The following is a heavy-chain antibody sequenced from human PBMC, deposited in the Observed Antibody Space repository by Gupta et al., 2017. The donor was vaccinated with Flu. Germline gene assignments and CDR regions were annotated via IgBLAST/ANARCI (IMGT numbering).Heavy chain of an antibody. V-gene: IGHV4-39*01. J-gene: IGHJ4*02. CDR3: ARLNDDTAMHILCDY. CDR2: IYDTGRT. D-gene: IGHD3-9*01. Sequence: RQPPGKGLEYLRSIYDTGRTAYNPSLKSRVTIAVDTAKNQFSLKLRSVTAADTAVYYCARLNDDTAMHILCDYWGQGTLVTVSS.